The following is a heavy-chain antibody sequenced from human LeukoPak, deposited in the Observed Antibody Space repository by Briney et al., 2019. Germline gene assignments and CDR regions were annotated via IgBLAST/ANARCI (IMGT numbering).Heavy chain of an antibody. CDR3: ARTPSAAWHNFDY. J-gene: IGHJ4*01. Sequence: GGSLRLPCTASGFPFSDYTVHWLRQAPGKGLEWVAVISYDATQKYYVDSVQGRFTISRDNSRNTLYLQMNSLRPEDTAFYFCARTPSAAWHNFDYWGQGALVTVPS. CDR1: GFPFSDYT. D-gene: IGHD1-26*01. CDR2: ISYDATQK. V-gene: IGHV3-30*04.